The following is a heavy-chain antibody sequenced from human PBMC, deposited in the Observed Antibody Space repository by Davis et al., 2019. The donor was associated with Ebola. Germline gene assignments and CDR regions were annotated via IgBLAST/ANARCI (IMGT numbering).Heavy chain of an antibody. CDR1: GFTFSDYY. D-gene: IGHD4-17*01. J-gene: IGHJ2*01. Sequence: GESLKISCAASGFTFSDYYMSWIRQAPGKGLEWVSYISSSGSTIYYADSVKGRFTISRDNAKNSLYLQMNSLRSEDTAVYYCARGSMTTVTTWIWYFDLWGRGTLVTVSS. CDR2: ISSSGSTI. CDR3: ARGSMTTVTTWIWYFDL. V-gene: IGHV3-11*01.